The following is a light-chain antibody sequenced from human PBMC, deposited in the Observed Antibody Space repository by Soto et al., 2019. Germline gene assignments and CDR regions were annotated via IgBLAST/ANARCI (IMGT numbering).Light chain of an antibody. CDR2: GAS. J-gene: IGKJ1*01. Sequence: ERVMTQSPGTLSLSPGETATLSCRASQSVSSDLAWYQQKSGQSTRLLIYGASTRATGIPTRFSGSEFGTEFSLTISSLQSEDFALYYCQEYNDWPSTFGQGNRAE. CDR3: QEYNDWPST. CDR1: QSVSSD. V-gene: IGKV3-15*01.